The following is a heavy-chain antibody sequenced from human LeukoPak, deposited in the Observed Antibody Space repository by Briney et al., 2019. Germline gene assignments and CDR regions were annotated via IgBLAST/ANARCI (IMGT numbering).Heavy chain of an antibody. Sequence: PGGSLRLSCAASGFTFSSYAMSWVRRAPGKGLEWVSAISGSGGSTYYADSVKGRFTISRDNSKNTLHLQMNSLRAEDTAVYYCAKDPNWNYVGDFDYWGQGTLVTVSS. V-gene: IGHV3-23*01. CDR1: GFTFSSYA. CDR2: ISGSGGST. CDR3: AKDPNWNYVGDFDY. D-gene: IGHD1-7*01. J-gene: IGHJ4*02.